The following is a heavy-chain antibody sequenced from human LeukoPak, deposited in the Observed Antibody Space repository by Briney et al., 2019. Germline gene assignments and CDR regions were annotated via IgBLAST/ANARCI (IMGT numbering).Heavy chain of an antibody. V-gene: IGHV4-34*01. D-gene: IGHD4-23*01. J-gene: IGHJ4*02. CDR1: GGSFSGYY. CDR2: INHSGST. CDR3: ARDLNYGGNSNPFDY. Sequence: SETLSLTCAVYGGSFSGYYWSWIRQPPGKGLEWIGKINHSGSTNYNPSLKSRVTISVDTSKNQFSLKLSSVTAADTAVYYCARDLNYGGNSNPFDYWGQGTLVTVSS.